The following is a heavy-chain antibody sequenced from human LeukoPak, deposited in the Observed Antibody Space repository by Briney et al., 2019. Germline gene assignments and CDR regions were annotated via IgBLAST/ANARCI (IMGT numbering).Heavy chain of an antibody. J-gene: IGHJ5*02. V-gene: IGHV3-7*01. Sequence: GGSLRLSCEASGFSLSSYWMSWVRQAPGKGLEWVANIKEDGSEKDYVDSVKGRFTISRDNAKNSLYLQIDSLRAEDTAVYYCARVPLSSSWYSRFWFDPWGQGTLVTVSS. CDR1: GFSLSSYW. D-gene: IGHD6-13*01. CDR2: IKEDGSEK. CDR3: ARVPLSSSWYSRFWFDP.